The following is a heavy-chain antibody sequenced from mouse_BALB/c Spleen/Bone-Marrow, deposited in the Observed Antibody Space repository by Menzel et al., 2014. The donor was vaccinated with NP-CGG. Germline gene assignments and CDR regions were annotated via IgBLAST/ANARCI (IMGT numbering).Heavy chain of an antibody. J-gene: IGHJ4*01. D-gene: IGHD1-1*01. CDR3: ARWGGENYVNYCAMDY. CDR2: IYPGDGDT. Sequence: VVLVESGAELVRPGSSVKISCEASGYAFSSYWVNWVKQRPGQGLEWIGQIYPGDGDTNYNGKFRGKATLTADKSSSTAYMQLSSLTFEDSAVYFCARWGGENYVNYCAMDYWGQGTSVTVSS. V-gene: IGHV1-80*01. CDR1: GYAFSSYW.